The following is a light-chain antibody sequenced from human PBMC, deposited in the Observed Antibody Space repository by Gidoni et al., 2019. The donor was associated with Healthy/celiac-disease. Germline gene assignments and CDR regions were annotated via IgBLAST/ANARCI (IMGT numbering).Light chain of an antibody. CDR2: AAS. CDR3: QQYYSTPWT. CDR1: QGISNS. Sequence: IQMTQSPSSLSASVGDRVTITCRASQGISNSLAWYQQKPGKAPKLLLYAASRLESGVPSRFSGSGSGTDYTLTISSLQPEEFATYYCQQYYSTPWTFXQXTKVEIK. J-gene: IGKJ1*01. V-gene: IGKV1-NL1*01.